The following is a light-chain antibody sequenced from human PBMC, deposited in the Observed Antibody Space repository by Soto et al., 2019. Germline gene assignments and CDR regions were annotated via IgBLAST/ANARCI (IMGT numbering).Light chain of an antibody. CDR2: GAS. J-gene: IGKJ5*01. CDR1: QSVSNTY. Sequence: IVLTQSPDTLSLSPGATATLSCRDSQSVSNTYLAWYQQKPGQANRLLIYGASRRATGIPDRFSGSASGTDFTLTISRLEPEDFAVYYCQQRSNWPITFGKGKRLEI. CDR3: QQRSNWPIT. V-gene: IGKV3D-20*02.